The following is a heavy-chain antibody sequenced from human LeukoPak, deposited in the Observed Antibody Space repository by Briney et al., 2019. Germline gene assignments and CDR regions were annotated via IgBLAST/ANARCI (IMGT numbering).Heavy chain of an antibody. J-gene: IGHJ4*02. V-gene: IGHV3-48*03. CDR2: INSGGSAI. D-gene: IGHD1-26*01. CDR1: GFTFNSYE. Sequence: PGGSLRLSCAASGFTFNSYEMNWVRQAPGKGLEWVSYINSGGSAIYYAGSVKGRFTISRDNAKNSPYLQMNSLRADDTAVYYCARGGSYVHYWGQGTLVTVSS. CDR3: ARGGSYVHY.